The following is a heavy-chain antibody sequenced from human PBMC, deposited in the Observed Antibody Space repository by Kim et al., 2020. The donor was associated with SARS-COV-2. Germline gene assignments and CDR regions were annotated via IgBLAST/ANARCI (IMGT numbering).Heavy chain of an antibody. D-gene: IGHD6-19*01. V-gene: IGHV3-23*01. CDR3: AKVPYPKGDAVAGTFDY. Sequence: GGSLRLSCAASGFTFSSYAMSWVRQAPGKGLEWVSAISGSGGSTYYADSVKGRFTISRDNSKNTLYLQMNSLRAEDTAVYYCAKVPYPKGDAVAGTFDYWGQGTLVTVSS. CDR2: ISGSGGST. CDR1: GFTFSSYA. J-gene: IGHJ4*02.